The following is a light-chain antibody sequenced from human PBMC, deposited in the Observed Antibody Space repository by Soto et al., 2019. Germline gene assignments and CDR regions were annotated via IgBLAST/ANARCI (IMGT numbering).Light chain of an antibody. J-gene: IGLJ3*02. CDR2: DDN. V-gene: IGLV1-47*02. CDR3: AAWDSSVSGRV. CDR1: SSNIGRNY. Sequence: QSVLTQPPSASGTPGQRVTISCSGSSSNIGRNYVYWYQQLPGTAPKLLVFDDNQRPSGVPDRFSDSKSGTSASLTSSGLRSEDEADYYCAAWDSSVSGRVFGGGTKLTVL.